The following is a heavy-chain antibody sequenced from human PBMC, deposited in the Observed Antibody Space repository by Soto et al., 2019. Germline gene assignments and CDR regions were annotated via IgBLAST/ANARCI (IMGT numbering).Heavy chain of an antibody. CDR2: IIPIFGTA. Sequence: GASVKVSCKASGGTFSSYAISWGRQAPGQGLEWMGGIIPIFGTANYAQKFQGRVTITADKSTSTAYMELSSLRSEDTAVYYCARDLGIAAAGIVFDYWGQGTLVTVSS. V-gene: IGHV1-69*06. CDR1: GGTFSSYA. CDR3: ARDLGIAAAGIVFDY. D-gene: IGHD6-13*01. J-gene: IGHJ4*02.